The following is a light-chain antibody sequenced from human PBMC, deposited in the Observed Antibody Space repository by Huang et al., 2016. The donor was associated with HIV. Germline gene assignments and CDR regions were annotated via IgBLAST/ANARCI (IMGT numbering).Light chain of an antibody. CDR1: QAIGNS. CDR3: QQLKSYPLT. CDR2: GSS. Sequence: IHLTQSPSSLSASVGDRVTVTCRASQAIGNSLAWYQQGLGKAPKRLIYGSSTLQTGVAPRFIGNGSETDFTLTIASLLPGDFATYFCQQLKSYPLTFGGGT. J-gene: IGKJ4*01. V-gene: IGKV1-9*01.